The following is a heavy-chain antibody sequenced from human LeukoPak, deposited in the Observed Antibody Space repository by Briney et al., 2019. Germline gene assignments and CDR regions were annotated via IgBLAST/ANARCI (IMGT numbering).Heavy chain of an antibody. CDR2: IYTSGST. J-gene: IGHJ6*03. CDR1: GGSISSYY. V-gene: IGHV4-4*09. D-gene: IGHD3-22*01. CDR3: ARDAPRFYDSRPYYMDV. Sequence: SETLSLTCTVSGGSISSYYWSWIRQPPGKGLEWIGYIYTSGSTNYNPSLKSRVTMSVDTSKNQFSLKLSSVTAADTAVYYCARDAPRFYDSRPYYMDVWGKGTTVTVSS.